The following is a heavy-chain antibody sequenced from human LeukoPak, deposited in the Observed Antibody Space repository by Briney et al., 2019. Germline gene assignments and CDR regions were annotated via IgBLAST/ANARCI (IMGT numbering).Heavy chain of an antibody. Sequence: ASVRVSCKASRYTITSYDINWVRQATGQGLEWMGWMNPNTGNTGYAQKFQGRITFTRDISINTAYMELSSLRSDDTAVYYCARGNLFGGYPYWGQGTLVTVSS. D-gene: IGHD3-22*01. CDR3: ARGNLFGGYPY. CDR2: MNPNTGNT. CDR1: RYTITSYD. V-gene: IGHV1-8*03. J-gene: IGHJ4*02.